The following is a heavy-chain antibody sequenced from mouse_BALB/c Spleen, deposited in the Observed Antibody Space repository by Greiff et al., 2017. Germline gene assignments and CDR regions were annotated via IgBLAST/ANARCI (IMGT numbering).Heavy chain of an antibody. V-gene: IGHV5-17*02. CDR3: ARGATVVDY. D-gene: IGHD1-1*01. J-gene: IGHJ2*01. CDR1: GFTFSSFG. Sequence: EVQRVESGGGLVQPGGSRKLSCAASGFTFSSFGMHWVRQAPEKGLEWVAYISSGSSTIYYADTVKGRFTISRDNPKNTLFLQMTSLRSEDTAMYYCARGATVVDYWGQGTTLTVSS. CDR2: ISSGSSTI.